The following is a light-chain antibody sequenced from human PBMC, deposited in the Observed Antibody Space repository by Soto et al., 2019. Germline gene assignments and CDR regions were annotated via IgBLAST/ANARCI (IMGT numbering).Light chain of an antibody. CDR1: QSVSSN. CDR3: QQYNNWPRT. J-gene: IGKJ1*01. Sequence: EIVMTQSPATLSVSPGERATLSCRASQSVSSNLAWYQQKPGQAPRLLIYGASTRATGIPARFSGSGSGTECTLTISSLQSEDFAVYYCQQYNNWPRTLGQGTKVDIK. CDR2: GAS. V-gene: IGKV3-15*01.